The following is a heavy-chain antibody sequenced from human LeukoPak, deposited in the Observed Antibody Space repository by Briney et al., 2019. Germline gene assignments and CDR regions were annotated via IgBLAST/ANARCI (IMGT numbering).Heavy chain of an antibody. D-gene: IGHD1-1*01. CDR2: MNPNTGNT. CDR3: AKQTTPHEPNWFDP. J-gene: IGHJ5*02. V-gene: IGHV1-8*01. CDR1: GFTFTSYD. Sequence: ASVKVSCKASGFTFTSYDINWVRQASGQGLEWMGWMNPNTGNTGYAQKFQGRVTMTRDTSISTAYMELRGLRSEDTAVYYCAKQTTPHEPNWFDPWGQGTLVTVSS.